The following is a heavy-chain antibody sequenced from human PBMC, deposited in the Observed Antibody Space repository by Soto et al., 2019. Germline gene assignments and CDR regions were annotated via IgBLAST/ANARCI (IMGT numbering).Heavy chain of an antibody. CDR3: ARVAAGYSSSWYFDY. J-gene: IGHJ4*02. V-gene: IGHV4-59*01. Sequence: PSETLSLTCTVSGGSISSYYWSWIRQPPGKGLEWIGYIYYSGSTNYNPSLKSRVTISVDTSKNQFSLKLSSVTAADTAVYYCARVAAGYSSSWYFDYWGQGTLVTVSS. D-gene: IGHD6-13*01. CDR1: GGSISSYY. CDR2: IYYSGST.